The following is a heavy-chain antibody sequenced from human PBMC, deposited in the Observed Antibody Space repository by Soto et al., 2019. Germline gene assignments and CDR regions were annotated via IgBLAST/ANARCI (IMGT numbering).Heavy chain of an antibody. Sequence: PSETLSLTCTVSGGSINSSSYYWGWIRQPPGEGLEWIGSIYYSGSTYYNPSLKSRVTISVDTSKNQFSLKLSSVTAADTAVYYCARQGSGLLWFGELLDDAFDIWGQGTMVTVSS. CDR1: GGSINSSSYY. J-gene: IGHJ3*02. D-gene: IGHD3-10*01. V-gene: IGHV4-39*01. CDR3: ARQGSGLLWFGELLDDAFDI. CDR2: IYYSGST.